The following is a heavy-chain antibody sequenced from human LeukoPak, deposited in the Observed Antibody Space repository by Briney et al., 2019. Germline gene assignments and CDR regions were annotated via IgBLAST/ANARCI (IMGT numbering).Heavy chain of an antibody. Sequence: SETLSLTCTVSNGSISSSSYYWGWIRQPPGKGLEWIGTIYYSGSTYYNPSLKSRVTISVDTSKNQFSLDLSSVTAADTAVYYCARGPRLLRRGLPDYWGQGTLVTVSS. CDR3: ARGPRLLRRGLPDY. CDR2: IYYSGST. D-gene: IGHD2-21*01. J-gene: IGHJ4*02. CDR1: NGSISSSSYY. V-gene: IGHV4-39*01.